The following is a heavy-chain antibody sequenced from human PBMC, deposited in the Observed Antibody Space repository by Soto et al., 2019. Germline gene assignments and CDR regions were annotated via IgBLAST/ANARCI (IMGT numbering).Heavy chain of an antibody. J-gene: IGHJ4*02. V-gene: IGHV3-11*01. CDR3: ARVRSWGNLDY. Sequence: QVQLVESGGGLVKPGESLRLSCAASGFTFSDYYMSWIRQAPGKGLEWVSYVISRSSTIYYADSVKGRFTVSRDNAKNSLNLQMNSLRAEDTAVYYCARVRSWGNLDYWGQGTLVTVSS. CDR1: GFTFSDYY. CDR2: VISRSSTI. D-gene: IGHD7-27*01.